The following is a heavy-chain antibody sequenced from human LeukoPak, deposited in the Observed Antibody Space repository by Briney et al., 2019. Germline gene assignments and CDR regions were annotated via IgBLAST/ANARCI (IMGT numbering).Heavy chain of an antibody. J-gene: IGHJ4*02. D-gene: IGHD6-19*01. Sequence: GGSLRLSCAASGLTFSSYAMSWVRQAPGKGLEWVSSISSSSSYIYYADSVQGRFTISRDNAKNSLYLQMNSLRAEDTAVYYCAKAAVSGAWYVGAFDYWGQGTLVTVPS. CDR1: GLTFSSYA. CDR2: ISSSSSYI. CDR3: AKAAVSGAWYVGAFDY. V-gene: IGHV3-21*04.